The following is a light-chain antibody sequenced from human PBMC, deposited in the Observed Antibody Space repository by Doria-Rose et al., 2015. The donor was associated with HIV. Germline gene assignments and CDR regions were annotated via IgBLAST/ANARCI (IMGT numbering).Light chain of an antibody. CDR3: HQYGTSWT. CDR2: DGS. Sequence: DIVMTQSPGTLSLSPGERATLSCRASQSFSSTYLAWYQQKPGQAPSLLIYDGSTRATGIPDRFSASGSGTDFTLTINRLEPEDFALYYCHQYGTSWTFGQGTKVKI. J-gene: IGKJ1*01. CDR1: QSFSSTY. V-gene: IGKV3-20*01.